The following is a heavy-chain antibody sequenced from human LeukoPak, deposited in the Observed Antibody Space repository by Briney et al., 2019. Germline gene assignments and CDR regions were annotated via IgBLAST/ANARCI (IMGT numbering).Heavy chain of an antibody. CDR1: TDSITSNW. J-gene: IGHJ4*02. Sequence: PSETLSLTCAVSTDSITSNWWSWVRQPPGKGLEWIGEVHKSGSTNYYPSLQSRVTISIDKSKNQIALELTSVTAADMAVYYCAKEIVGAPTPGAYWGQGILVTVSS. V-gene: IGHV4-4*02. CDR3: AKEIVGAPTPGAY. D-gene: IGHD1-26*01. CDR2: VHKSGST.